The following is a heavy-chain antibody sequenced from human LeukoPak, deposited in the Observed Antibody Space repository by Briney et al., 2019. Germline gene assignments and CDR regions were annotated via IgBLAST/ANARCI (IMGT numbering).Heavy chain of an antibody. CDR3: ARVLLHRSAPFDC. V-gene: IGHV4-39*07. D-gene: IGHD2-15*01. J-gene: IGHJ4*02. Sequence: SETLSLTCTVSGGSISSGSYYWGWIRQPPGKGLEWIGSIYYSGSTYYNPSLESRVTISVDTSKNQLSLRLSSVTAADTAVYYCARVLLHRSAPFDCWGQGTLVTVSS. CDR1: GGSISSGSYY. CDR2: IYYSGST.